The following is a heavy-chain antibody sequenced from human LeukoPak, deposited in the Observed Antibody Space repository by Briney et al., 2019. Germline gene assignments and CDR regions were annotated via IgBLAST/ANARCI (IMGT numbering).Heavy chain of an antibody. J-gene: IGHJ3*02. CDR1: GDSISNHIYY. D-gene: IGHD5/OR15-5a*01. Sequence: SETLSLTCAVSGDSISNHIYYWDWIRQTPGKGLEWIGAVYYTGNAYYNPSLKSRVTISVDTSDSRFSLHLSSVNAADTAIYYCARLRALSGHRGAFDIWGQGTLVTVSS. CDR2: VYYTGNA. CDR3: ARLRALSGHRGAFDI. V-gene: IGHV4-39*01.